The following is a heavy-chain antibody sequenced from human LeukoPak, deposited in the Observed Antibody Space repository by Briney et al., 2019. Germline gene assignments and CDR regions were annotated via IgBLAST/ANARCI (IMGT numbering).Heavy chain of an antibody. CDR2: VSFDGGST. D-gene: IGHD3-10*01. J-gene: IGHJ4*02. Sequence: GSLRLSCAASGFTFSGYALHWVRQAPGKGLEYVSAVSFDGGSTYYADSVKGRFTISRDNSKNTLYLQMSSLRAEDTAVYYCVKDFSGTFLFDYWGQGTLVTVSS. CDR1: GFTFSGYA. CDR3: VKDFSGTFLFDY. V-gene: IGHV3-64D*09.